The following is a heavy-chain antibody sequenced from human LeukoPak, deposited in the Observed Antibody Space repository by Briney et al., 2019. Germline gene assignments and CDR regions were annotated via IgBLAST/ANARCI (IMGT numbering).Heavy chain of an antibody. CDR3: ARHEPITVGTSRGIWASTVTHQGGWFDP. V-gene: IGHV4-39*01. D-gene: IGHD4-11*01. CDR1: GGSISSSSYY. J-gene: IGHJ5*02. Sequence: SETLSLTCTVSGGSISSSSYYWGWIRQPPGKGLEWIGSIFYSGSTYYNPSLKSRVTISVDTSKNQFSLKLSSVTAADTAVYYCARHEPITVGTSRGIWASTVTHQGGWFDPWGQGTLVTVSS. CDR2: IFYSGST.